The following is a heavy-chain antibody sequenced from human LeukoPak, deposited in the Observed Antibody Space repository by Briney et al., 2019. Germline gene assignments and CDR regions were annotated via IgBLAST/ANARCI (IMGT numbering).Heavy chain of an antibody. D-gene: IGHD2-2*01. CDR1: GCGFTTYW. Sequence: GGALQISSKGSGCGFTTYWIGWVRRMPGKGGGWIGIITPAASYTRYSPSFQAHVTISAHNSISTSSLQWSSLKASHTAMYYCARTSTYAEFDYWGQGSLVTVSS. CDR3: ARTSTYAEFDY. CDR2: ITPAASYT. J-gene: IGHJ4*02. V-gene: IGHV5-51*01.